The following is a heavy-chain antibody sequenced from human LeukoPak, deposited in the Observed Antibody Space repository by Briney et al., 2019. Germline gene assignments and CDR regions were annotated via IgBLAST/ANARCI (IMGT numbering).Heavy chain of an antibody. CDR3: AKLSYYGSGSRAPFDF. Sequence: GGSLRLSCAASGFTFSNYNMNWVRQAPGKGLEWVAVISYDGSNKYYADSVKGRFTISRDNSKNTLYLQMNSLRAEDTAAYYCAKLSYYGSGSRAPFDFWGQGTLVTVSS. CDR1: GFTFSNYN. CDR2: ISYDGSNK. V-gene: IGHV3-30*18. J-gene: IGHJ4*02. D-gene: IGHD3-10*01.